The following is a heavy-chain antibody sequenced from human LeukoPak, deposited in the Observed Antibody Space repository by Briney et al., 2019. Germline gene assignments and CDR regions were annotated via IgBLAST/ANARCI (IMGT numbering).Heavy chain of an antibody. CDR3: ARGGSPAHYYYYMDA. J-gene: IGHJ6*03. CDR2: INWNGGST. Sequence: PGGSLRLSCAASGFTFDDYGMSWVRQAPVKGLEWVSGINWNGGSTGYADSVKGRFTISRDNAKNSLYLQMDSLRAEDTALYYCARGGSPAHYYYYMDAWGKGTTVTVSS. CDR1: GFTFDDYG. V-gene: IGHV3-20*04.